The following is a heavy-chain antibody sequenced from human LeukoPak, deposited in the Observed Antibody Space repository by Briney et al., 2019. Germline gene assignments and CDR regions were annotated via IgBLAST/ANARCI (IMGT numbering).Heavy chain of an antibody. CDR1: GFAFTDYA. CDR3: AKNLATAATLFDY. V-gene: IGHV3-23*01. CDR2: ITDSGGAT. J-gene: IGHJ4*02. D-gene: IGHD6-13*01. Sequence: GGSLRLSCAASGFAFTDYAISWVRQAPGKGLEWVSAITDSGGATYYADSVKGRFTISRDNSKNTLYLQMNSLRADDTAVYYCAKNLATAATLFDYWGQGTLVTVSS.